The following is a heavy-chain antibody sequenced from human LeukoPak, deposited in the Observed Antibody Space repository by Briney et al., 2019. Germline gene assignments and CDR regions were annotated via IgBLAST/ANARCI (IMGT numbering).Heavy chain of an antibody. J-gene: IGHJ5*02. D-gene: IGHD3-22*01. CDR3: ARDEYYYDSSGYYNWFDP. Sequence: SETLSLTCTVSGGSISSGSYYWSWIRQPAGKGLEWIGRIYTSGSTNYNPSLKSRVTISVDTSKNQFSLKLSSVTAADAAVYYCARDEYYYDSSGYYNWFDPWGQGTLVTVSS. CDR1: GGSISSGSYY. V-gene: IGHV4-61*02. CDR2: IYTSGST.